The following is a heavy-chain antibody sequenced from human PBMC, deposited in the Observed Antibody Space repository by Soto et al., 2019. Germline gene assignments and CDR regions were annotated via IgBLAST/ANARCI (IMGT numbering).Heavy chain of an antibody. D-gene: IGHD6-13*01. CDR2: IYYSGST. V-gene: IGHV4-31*03. J-gene: IGHJ4*02. Sequence: QVQLQESGPGLVKPSQTLSLTCTVSGGSISSGGYYWSWIRQHPGKGLEWIGYIYYSGSTYYNPSLKSRVTMSVDTSKTQCSPTLSSVTAAGTAVYYCASSFGVAAAGPFDYWGQGPLVTVSS. CDR3: ASSFGVAAAGPFDY. CDR1: GGSISSGGYY.